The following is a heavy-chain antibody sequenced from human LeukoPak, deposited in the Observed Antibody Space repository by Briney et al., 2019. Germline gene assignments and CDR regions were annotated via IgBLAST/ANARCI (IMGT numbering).Heavy chain of an antibody. V-gene: IGHV3-7*01. CDR2: IKQDGSEK. CDR1: GFTFSGYW. D-gene: IGHD1-26*01. J-gene: IGHJ4*02. CDR3: ARAGSGSYYGY. Sequence: PGGALRLSCAASGFTFSGYWMSWVRQAPGKGLEGVANIKQDGSEKDYVDSVKGRFTISRDNAKNSLYLQMNRLRAEDAVVYYCARAGSGSYYGYWGQGTLVTVSS.